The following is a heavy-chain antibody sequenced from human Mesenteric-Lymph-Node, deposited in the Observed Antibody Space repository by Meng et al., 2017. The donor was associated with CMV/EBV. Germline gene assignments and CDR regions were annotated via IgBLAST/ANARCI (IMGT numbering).Heavy chain of an antibody. CDR2: IYYSGST. CDR1: GGSVSSGSYY. CDR3: ARGITIFGVAGNYYYYYGMDV. D-gene: IGHD3-3*01. Sequence: SETLSLTCTVSGGSVSSGSYYWSWIRQPPGKGLEWIGYIYYSGSTNYNPSLKSRVTISVDTSKNQFSLKLSSVTAADTAVYYCARGITIFGVAGNYYYYYGMDVWGQGTTVTVSS. V-gene: IGHV4-61*01. J-gene: IGHJ6*02.